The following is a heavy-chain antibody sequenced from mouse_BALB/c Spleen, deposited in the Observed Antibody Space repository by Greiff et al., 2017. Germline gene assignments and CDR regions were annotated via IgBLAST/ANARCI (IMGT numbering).Heavy chain of an antibody. Sequence: VQLQQSGAELVRPGASVTLSCKASGYTFTDYEMHWVKQTPVYGLEWIGAIDPETGGTAYNQKFKGKATLTADKSSSTDYMELRSLTEEDSAVYYCTTYYYNTYAMDYWGQGTSVTVSS. V-gene: IGHV1-15*01. D-gene: IGHD2-10*01. J-gene: IGHJ4*01. CDR1: GYTFTDYE. CDR2: IDPETGGT. CDR3: TTYYYNTYAMDY.